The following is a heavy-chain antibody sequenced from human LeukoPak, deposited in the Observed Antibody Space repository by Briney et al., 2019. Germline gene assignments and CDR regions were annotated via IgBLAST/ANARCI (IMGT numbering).Heavy chain of an antibody. V-gene: IGHV3-48*02. CDR1: GFTFSTYT. D-gene: IGHD2-2*01. CDR3: AASTGYFDY. CDR2: ISSSSSLI. Sequence: GGSLRLSCAASGFTFSTYTMNWVRQAPGKGLEWVSSISSSSSLIYYADSVKGRFTISRDNTKSSLYLQVNSLRDEDTAVYYCAASTGYFDYWGQGTLVTVSS. J-gene: IGHJ4*02.